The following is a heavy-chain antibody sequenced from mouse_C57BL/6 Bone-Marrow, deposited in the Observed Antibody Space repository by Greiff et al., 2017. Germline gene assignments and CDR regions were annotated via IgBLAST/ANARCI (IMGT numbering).Heavy chain of an antibody. D-gene: IGHD1-1*01. Sequence: QVQLQQSGAELMKPGASVKLSCKATGYTFTGYWIEWVKQRPGHGLEWIGELLPGSGSTNYNEKFKGKATFTADTSSNTAYMQLSSLTTEDSAIYDCAREGFYYGSSQSSYYYAMDYWGQGTSVTVSS. J-gene: IGHJ4*01. CDR1: GYTFTGYW. CDR2: LLPGSGST. CDR3: AREGFYYGSSQSSYYYAMDY. V-gene: IGHV1-9*01.